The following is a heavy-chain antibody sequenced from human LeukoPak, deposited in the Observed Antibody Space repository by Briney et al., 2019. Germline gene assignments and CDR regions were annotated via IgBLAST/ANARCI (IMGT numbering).Heavy chain of an antibody. CDR1: GFTFSSYD. V-gene: IGHV3-13*01. CDR2: IGTAGDT. CDR3: ARARRQYYYGSGSHYKFAAGNGMDV. Sequence: GGSLRLSCAASGFTFSSYDMHWVRQATGKGLEWVSAIGTAGDTYYPGSVKGRFTISRENAKNSLYLQMNSLRAEDTAVYYCARARRQYYYGSGSHYKFAAGNGMDVWGQGTTVTVSS. D-gene: IGHD3-10*01. J-gene: IGHJ6*02.